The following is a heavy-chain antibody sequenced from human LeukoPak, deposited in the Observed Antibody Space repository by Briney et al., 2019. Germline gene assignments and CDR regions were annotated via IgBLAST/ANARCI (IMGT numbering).Heavy chain of an antibody. CDR3: AHGAMYQLDY. V-gene: IGHV3-23*01. J-gene: IGHJ4*02. Sequence: GGSLRLSCAASGFTFSSYAMSWVRQAPGKGLEWVSDINGSGASTYYADSVKGRFTISRDNSKNTLYLQMNSLRAEDTAVYYCAHGAMYQLDYWGQGTLVTVSS. CDR1: GFTFSSYA. CDR2: INGSGAST. D-gene: IGHD2-2*01.